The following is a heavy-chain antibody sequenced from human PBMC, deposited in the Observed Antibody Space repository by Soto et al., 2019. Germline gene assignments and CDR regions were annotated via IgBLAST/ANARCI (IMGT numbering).Heavy chain of an antibody. J-gene: IGHJ4*02. D-gene: IGHD3-10*01. CDR2: IYYSGST. CDR1: GGSFSSGSYY. V-gene: IGHV4-39*01. Sequence: PSETLSLTCTVSGGSFSSGSYYWGWIRQPPGKGLEWIGSIYYSGSTYYNPSLKSRITMSVDPSKNQFSLKLISVTAADTAVYYCARHWITMVRGVCHFDYWGQGTLVTVSS. CDR3: ARHWITMVRGVCHFDY.